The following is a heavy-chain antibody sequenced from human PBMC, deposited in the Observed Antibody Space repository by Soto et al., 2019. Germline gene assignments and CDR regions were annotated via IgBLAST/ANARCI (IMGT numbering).Heavy chain of an antibody. CDR1: GFTFSSYA. Sequence: GGSLRLSCAASGFTFSSYAMHWVRQAPGKGLEWVAVISYDGSNKYYADSVKGRFTISRDSSKNTLYLQMNSRRAEDTAVYYCARVGGVTIFGVVIFNWFDPWGQAPLLTVPS. V-gene: IGHV3-30-3*01. CDR3: ARVGGVTIFGVVIFNWFDP. J-gene: IGHJ5*02. CDR2: ISYDGSNK. D-gene: IGHD3-3*01.